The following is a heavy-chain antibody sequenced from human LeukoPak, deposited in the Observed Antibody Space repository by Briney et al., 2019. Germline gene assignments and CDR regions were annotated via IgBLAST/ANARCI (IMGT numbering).Heavy chain of an antibody. CDR1: GFTFSSYA. V-gene: IGHV3-64*01. CDR2: ISSNGGST. Sequence: GGSLRLSCAASGFTFSSYAMHWVRQAPGKGLEYVSAISSNGGSTYYANSVKGRFTISRDNSKNTLYLQMGSLRAEDMAVYYCARSSSSWYSEYFQHWGQGTLVTVSS. D-gene: IGHD6-13*01. J-gene: IGHJ1*01. CDR3: ARSSSSWYSEYFQH.